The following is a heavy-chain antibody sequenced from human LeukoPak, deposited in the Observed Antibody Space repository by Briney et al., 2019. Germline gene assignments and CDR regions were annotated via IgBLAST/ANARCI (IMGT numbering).Heavy chain of an antibody. V-gene: IGHV3-21*01. J-gene: IGHJ4*02. D-gene: IGHD2-2*01. CDR1: GFTFSSYS. CDR3: ARGGWDIVVVPAAMVDY. CDR2: ISSSSSYI. Sequence: GGSLRLSCAASGFTFSSYSMNWVRQAPGKGLEWVSSISSSSSYIYYADSVKGRFTISRDNAKDSLYLQMNSLRAEDTAVYYCARGGWDIVVVPAAMVDYWGQGTLVTVSS.